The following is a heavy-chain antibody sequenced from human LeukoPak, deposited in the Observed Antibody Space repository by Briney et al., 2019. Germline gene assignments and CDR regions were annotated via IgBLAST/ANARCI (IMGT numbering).Heavy chain of an antibody. CDR3: AKSMIRGVNWFDH. D-gene: IGHD3-10*01. V-gene: IGHV3-43D*03. J-gene: IGHJ5*02. CDR2: ITWDGGNT. CDR1: GFSFDDYA. Sequence: TGGSLRLSCAASGFSFDDYAMHWVRQAPGKGLEWVSLITWDGGNTYYADSVKGRFTISRDNAKNSLYLQMNSLRVEDTAVYYCAKSMIRGVNWFDHWGQGTLVTVSP.